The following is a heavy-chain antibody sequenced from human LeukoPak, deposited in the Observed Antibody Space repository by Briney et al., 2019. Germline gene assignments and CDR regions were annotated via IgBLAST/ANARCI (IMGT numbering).Heavy chain of an antibody. D-gene: IGHD3-22*01. Sequence: PSKTLSLTCTVSGGSISSYYWSWIRQPPGKGLEWIGYIYYSGSTNCNPSLKSRVTISVDTSKNQFSLKLSSVTAADTAVYYCARHGPYYYDSSGYYEGPFDYWGQGTLVTVSS. CDR3: ARHGPYYYDSSGYYEGPFDY. J-gene: IGHJ4*02. CDR1: GGSISSYY. V-gene: IGHV4-59*08. CDR2: IYYSGST.